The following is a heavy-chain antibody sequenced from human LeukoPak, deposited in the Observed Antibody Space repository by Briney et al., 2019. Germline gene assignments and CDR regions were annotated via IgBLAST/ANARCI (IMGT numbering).Heavy chain of an antibody. V-gene: IGHV3-66*01. CDR2: IYTGGNT. CDR3: ARINGVHFDY. J-gene: IGHJ4*02. CDR1: RFTFSSNY. Sequence: GGSLRLSCAASRFTFSSNYMSWVRQAPGKGLEWVSIIYTGGNTYYADSVKGRFTISRDNSKNTVFLQMNNLRAEDTAVYYCARINGVHFDYWGQGTLVTVSS. D-gene: IGHD2-8*01.